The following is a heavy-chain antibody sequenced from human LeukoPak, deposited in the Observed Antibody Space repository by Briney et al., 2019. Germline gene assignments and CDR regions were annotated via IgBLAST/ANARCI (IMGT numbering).Heavy chain of an antibody. D-gene: IGHD3-10*01. CDR2: ISAYNGNT. Sequence: ASVKVSCKASGYTFTSYGISWVRQAPGQGLEWMGWISAYNGNTNYAQKFQERVTITRDMSTSTAYMELSSLRSEDTAVYYCAAGPDGESDPWGQGTLVTVSS. J-gene: IGHJ5*02. V-gene: IGHV1-18*01. CDR1: GYTFTSYG. CDR3: AAGPDGESDP.